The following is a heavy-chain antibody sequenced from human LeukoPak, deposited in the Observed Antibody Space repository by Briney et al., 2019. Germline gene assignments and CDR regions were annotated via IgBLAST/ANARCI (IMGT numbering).Heavy chain of an antibody. CDR3: ARAPPYYGSGSYYEDFDY. CDR1: GYTFTGYY. CDR2: INPNSGGT. J-gene: IGHJ4*02. Sequence: GASVKVSCKASGYTFTGYYMHWVRQAPGQGLEWMGWINPNSGGTNYAQKFQGRVTMTRDTSISTAYMELSRLRSDDTAVYYWARAPPYYGSGSYYEDFDYWGQGTLVTVPS. V-gene: IGHV1-2*02. D-gene: IGHD3-10*01.